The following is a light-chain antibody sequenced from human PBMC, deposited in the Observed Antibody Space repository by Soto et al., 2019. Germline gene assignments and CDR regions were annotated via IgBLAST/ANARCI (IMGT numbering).Light chain of an antibody. Sequence: EIVMTQSPATLSVSPGERATLSCRASQSVSSNLAWYQQKPGQAPRLLIYGASTRATGIPARFSGSGSGTEFTLTIGSLQSEDFGVYYCQQYNNWPPYTFGQGTKLEIK. CDR1: QSVSSN. V-gene: IGKV3-15*01. J-gene: IGKJ2*01. CDR3: QQYNNWPPYT. CDR2: GAS.